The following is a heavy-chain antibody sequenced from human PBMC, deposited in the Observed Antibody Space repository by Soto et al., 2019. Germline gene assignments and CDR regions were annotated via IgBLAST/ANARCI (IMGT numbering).Heavy chain of an antibody. CDR1: GFTFRNYA. Sequence: PGGSLRLSCAASGFTFRNYAVSWVRQAPGKGLEWVSSIGGGGDTTFYADSVKGRFTFSRDNSKNTLDLQMSSLRAEDTAIYYCAKHSSNTLNDYFDSWGQGTMVTVSS. D-gene: IGHD2-2*01. CDR2: IGGGGDTT. CDR3: AKHSSNTLNDYFDS. V-gene: IGHV3-23*01. J-gene: IGHJ4*02.